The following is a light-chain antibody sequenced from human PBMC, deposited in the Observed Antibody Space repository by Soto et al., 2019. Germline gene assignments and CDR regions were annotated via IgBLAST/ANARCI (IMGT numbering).Light chain of an antibody. V-gene: IGKV3-11*01. Sequence: EIVLTQSPATLSLSPGERATLSCRASQTVSSSLAWYQQKPGQAPRLLIYEASNRATGIPAGFSGSGSGADFTLTISSLEPEDFALYYCQQHINWPLTFGGGTKVDIK. J-gene: IGKJ4*01. CDR1: QTVSSS. CDR3: QQHINWPLT. CDR2: EAS.